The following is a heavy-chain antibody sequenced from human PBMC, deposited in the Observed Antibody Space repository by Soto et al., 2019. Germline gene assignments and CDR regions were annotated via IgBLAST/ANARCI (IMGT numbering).Heavy chain of an antibody. D-gene: IGHD6-6*01. J-gene: IGHJ5*02. V-gene: IGHV3-43*01. CDR3: AKDKGSSSSGFHWFDP. CDR1: GFTFDDYT. Sequence: RGSLRLSCAASGFTFDDYTMHWVRQAPGKGLEWVSLISWDGGSTYYADSVKGRFTISRDNSKNSLYLQMNSLRTEDTALYYCAKDKGSSSSGFHWFDPWGQGTLVTVSS. CDR2: ISWDGGST.